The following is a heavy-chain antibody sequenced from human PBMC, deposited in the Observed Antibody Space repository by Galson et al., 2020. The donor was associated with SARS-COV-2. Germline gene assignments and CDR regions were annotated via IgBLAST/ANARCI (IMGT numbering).Heavy chain of an antibody. V-gene: IGHV3-30*04. Sequence: GGSLRLSCAASGFTFSSYAIHWVRQAPGKGLEWVAVISYDGSNKYYADSVKGRFTISRDNSKNTLYLQMNSLRAEDTAVYYCARPRSGSYYGAFDIWGQGTMVTVSS. D-gene: IGHD1-26*01. CDR1: GFTFSSYA. CDR3: ARPRSGSYYGAFDI. J-gene: IGHJ3*02. CDR2: ISYDGSNK.